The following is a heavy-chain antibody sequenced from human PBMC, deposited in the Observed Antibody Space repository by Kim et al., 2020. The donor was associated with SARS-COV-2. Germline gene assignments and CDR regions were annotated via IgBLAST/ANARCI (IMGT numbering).Heavy chain of an antibody. Sequence: ASVKVSCKVSGYTLTELSMHWVRQAPGKGLEWMGGFGPEDGETIYAQKFQGRVTMTEDTSTDTAYMELSSLRSEDTAVYYCATDRTVRGVNRIWGQGTLVTVSS. CDR3: ATDRTVRGVNRI. CDR2: FGPEDGET. V-gene: IGHV1-24*01. CDR1: GYTLTELS. D-gene: IGHD3-10*01. J-gene: IGHJ4*02.